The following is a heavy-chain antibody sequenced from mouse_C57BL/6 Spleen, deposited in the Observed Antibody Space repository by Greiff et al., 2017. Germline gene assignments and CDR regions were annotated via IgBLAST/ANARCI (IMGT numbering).Heavy chain of an antibody. J-gene: IGHJ4*01. V-gene: IGHV1-18*01. CDR3: ARHEALSYDYYAMDY. CDR2: INPNNGGT. Sequence: VHVKQSGPELVKPGASVKIPCKASGYTFTDYNMDWVKQSHGKSLEWIGDINPNNGGTIYNQKFKGKATLTVDKSSSTAYMELRSLTSEDTAVYYCARHEALSYDYYAMDYWGQGTSVTVSS. CDR1: GYTFTDYN. D-gene: IGHD2-1*01.